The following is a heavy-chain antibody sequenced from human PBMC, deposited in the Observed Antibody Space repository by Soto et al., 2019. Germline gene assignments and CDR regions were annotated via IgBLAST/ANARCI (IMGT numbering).Heavy chain of an antibody. J-gene: IGHJ6*02. CDR1: GFTFSTYS. V-gene: IGHV3-48*02. CDR3: ARDLTFPATRRGMDV. Sequence: GGSLRLSCAASGFTFSTYSMNWVRQAPGKGLEWASYISSPSSSIYYADSLKGRFIISRDNAKNSLYLQMNSLRDEDTAVYYCARDLTFPATRRGMDVWGQGTTVTVSS. CDR2: ISSPSSSI.